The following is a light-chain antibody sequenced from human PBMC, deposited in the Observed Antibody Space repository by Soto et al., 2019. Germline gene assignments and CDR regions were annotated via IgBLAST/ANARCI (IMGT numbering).Light chain of an antibody. CDR1: QSVSSY. Sequence: EIVLTQSPATLSLSPGERATRSCRASQSVSSYLAWYQQKPGQAPRLLIYDASNRATGIPARFSGSGSGTDFTLTISSLEPEDFAVYYCQQRSNWPRKVTFGPGTKVDIK. V-gene: IGKV3-11*01. CDR2: DAS. J-gene: IGKJ3*01. CDR3: QQRSNWPRKVT.